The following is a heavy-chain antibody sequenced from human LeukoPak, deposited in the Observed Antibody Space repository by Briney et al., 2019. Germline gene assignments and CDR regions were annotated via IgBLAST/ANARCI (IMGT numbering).Heavy chain of an antibody. V-gene: IGHV4-34*01. Sequence: SETLSLTCAVYGGSFSGYYWSWIRQPPGKGLEWIGEINHSGSTNYNPSLKSRVTISVDTSKNQFSLKLSSVTAADTAVYYCARASPENDFFDHWGQGTLVTVSS. D-gene: IGHD3-3*01. CDR1: GGSFSGYY. J-gene: IGHJ4*02. CDR3: ARASPENDFFDH. CDR2: INHSGST.